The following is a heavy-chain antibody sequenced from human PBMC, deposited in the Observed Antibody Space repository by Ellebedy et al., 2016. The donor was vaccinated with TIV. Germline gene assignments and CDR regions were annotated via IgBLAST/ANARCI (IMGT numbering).Heavy chain of an antibody. CDR2: IIPIFGTA. D-gene: IGHD3-10*01. CDR3: ARVNVKGFGESNIGLYYFDY. V-gene: IGHV1-69*13. J-gene: IGHJ4*02. CDR1: GGTFSSYA. Sequence: ASVKVSCKASGGTFSSYAISWVRQAPGQGLEWMGGIIPIFGTANYAQKFQGRVTITADESTSTAYMELSRLRSDDTAVYYCARVNVKGFGESNIGLYYFDYWGQGTLVTVSS.